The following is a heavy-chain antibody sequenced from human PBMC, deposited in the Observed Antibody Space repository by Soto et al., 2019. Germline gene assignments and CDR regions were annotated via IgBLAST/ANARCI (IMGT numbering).Heavy chain of an antibody. V-gene: IGHV1-18*01. CDR2: INPSDGNR. J-gene: IGHJ6*02. CDR1: GYSFSFYG. D-gene: IGHD2-2*01. Sequence: AASVKVSCKASGYSFSFYGINWVRQAPGQGLEWMGWINPSDGNRNFAQKFQGRVTMTRDTSTSTVYMELSSLRSEDTAVYYCARELVGEIYYYGMDVWG. CDR3: ARELVGEIYYYGMDV.